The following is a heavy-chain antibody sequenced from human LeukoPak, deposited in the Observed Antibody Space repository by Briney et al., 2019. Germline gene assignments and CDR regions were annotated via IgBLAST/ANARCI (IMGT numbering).Heavy chain of an antibody. D-gene: IGHD4-23*01. CDR2: IYPGDSDT. Sequence: GESLKISCKGSGYGFFGYWIGWVRRMPGKGLEWMGIIYPGDSDTRYSPSFQGQVTISADKSISTAYLQWSSLKASDTAMYYCARRSGGNVFDYWGQGTLVTVSS. J-gene: IGHJ4*02. V-gene: IGHV5-51*01. CDR3: ARRSGGNVFDY. CDR1: GYGFFGYW.